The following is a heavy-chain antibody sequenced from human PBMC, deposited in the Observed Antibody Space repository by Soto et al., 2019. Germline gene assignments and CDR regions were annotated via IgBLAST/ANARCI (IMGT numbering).Heavy chain of an antibody. V-gene: IGHV4-31*03. CDR2: IYVTGAV. CDR1: VAALNSGNYY. CDR3: ARPRIATKPHKWFDR. Sequence: SETLSLTCSVSVAALNSGNYYCSWIRQVPWKGLEWIGHIYVTGAVDYNPSLRDRITISQDTSERQFSLNLRLVTAADTAVYYCARPRIATKPHKWFDRWGQGTLVTVSS. J-gene: IGHJ5*02. D-gene: IGHD2-21*01.